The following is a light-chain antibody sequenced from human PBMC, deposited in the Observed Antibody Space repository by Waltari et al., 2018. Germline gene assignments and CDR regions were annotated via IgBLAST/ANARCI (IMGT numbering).Light chain of an antibody. CDR1: QSVLYRSDNKNY. CDR3: QQYYSSPVT. V-gene: IGKV4-1*01. CDR2: WAS. Sequence: DIVMTQSPDSLAVPLGERATSNCKSSQSVLYRSDNKNYLGWYQQKPGLPPKLLIYWASTRESGVPDRFSGSGSGTDFTLTISSLQAEDVAVYYCQQYYSSPVTFGQGTRLEIK. J-gene: IGKJ5*01.